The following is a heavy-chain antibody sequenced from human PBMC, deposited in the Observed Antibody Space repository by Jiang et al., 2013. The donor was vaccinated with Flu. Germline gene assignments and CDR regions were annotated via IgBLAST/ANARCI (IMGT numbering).Heavy chain of an antibody. CDR2: INHSGST. Sequence: LLKPSETLSLTCAVYGGSFSGYYWSWIRQPPGKGLEWIGEINHSGSTNYNPSLKSRVTISVDTSKNQFSLKLSSVTAADTAVYYCARGRLIAVAGNINWFDPWGQGTLVTVSS. V-gene: IGHV4-34*01. D-gene: IGHD6-19*01. J-gene: IGHJ5*02. CDR3: ARGRLIAVAGNINWFDP. CDR1: GGSFSGYY.